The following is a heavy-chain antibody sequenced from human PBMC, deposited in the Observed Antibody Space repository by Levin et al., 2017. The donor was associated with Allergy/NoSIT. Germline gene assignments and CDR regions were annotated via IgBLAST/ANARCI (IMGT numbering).Heavy chain of an antibody. CDR3: ARGTFGGYINY. J-gene: IGHJ4*02. CDR2: VNYSGTT. D-gene: IGHD2-15*01. Sequence: ASETLSLTCAVYGGSFSDYYWTWIRQPPGKGLEWIGEVNYSGTTNYSPSLRSRLTISRDTSKNQFSLKLTSVTTADTALYFCARGTFGGYINYWGQGALISVSS. V-gene: IGHV4-34*01. CDR1: GGSFSDYY.